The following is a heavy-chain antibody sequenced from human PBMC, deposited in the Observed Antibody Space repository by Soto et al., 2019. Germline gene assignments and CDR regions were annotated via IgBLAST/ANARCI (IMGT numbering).Heavy chain of an antibody. J-gene: IGHJ4*02. V-gene: IGHV3-23*01. CDR3: AKDPPMITFGGVIVS. CDR2: INDSGGSI. D-gene: IGHD3-16*02. Sequence: TGGSLRLSCAASGFTFSNYAMHWVRQAPGKGLEWVSGINDSGGSIFYADSVKGRFTISRDNSKNTLYLQMNSLRAEDTAVYYCAKDPPMITFGGVIVSWGQGTLVTVSS. CDR1: GFTFSNYA.